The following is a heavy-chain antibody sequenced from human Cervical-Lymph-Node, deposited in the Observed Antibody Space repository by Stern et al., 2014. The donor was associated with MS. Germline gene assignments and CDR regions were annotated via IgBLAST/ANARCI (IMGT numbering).Heavy chain of an antibody. J-gene: IGHJ6*02. CDR2: IRDYNGDT. Sequence: QVQLVQSGTEVKKPGASVKVSCKASGSTFPTYGIYWVRQAPGQGLEWMGWIRDYNGDTNSAQKFQGRVTMTKDTSTNTAYMELRSLTSDDTAVYYCAQSLAYYGMDVWGQGTTVTVSS. D-gene: IGHD2-21*01. CDR1: GSTFPTYG. V-gene: IGHV1-18*01. CDR3: AQSLAYYGMDV.